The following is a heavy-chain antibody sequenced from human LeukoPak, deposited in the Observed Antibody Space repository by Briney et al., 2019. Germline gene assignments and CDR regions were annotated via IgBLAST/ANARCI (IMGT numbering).Heavy chain of an antibody. CDR2: VPSGHHA. J-gene: IGHJ4*02. CDR3: VREARGYHYTYFDY. Sequence: GGSLRLSCTASGFTLSGHYMHWVRQTTRGGLEWVAAVPSGHHAFHGGSVKGRFTVSREDGKNSLYLQMNSLRAGDTAVYYCVREARGYHYTYFDYWGQGSLVTVSS. V-gene: IGHV3-13*01. D-gene: IGHD5-18*01. CDR1: GFTLSGHY.